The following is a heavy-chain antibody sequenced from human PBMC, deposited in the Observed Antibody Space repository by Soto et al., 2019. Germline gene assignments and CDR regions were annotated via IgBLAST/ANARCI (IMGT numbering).Heavy chain of an antibody. CDR2: TYYRSRWYS. J-gene: IGHJ6*02. CDR3: ARSEDDSDYYYYGMNV. D-gene: IGHD3-16*01. Sequence: PSQTLSLTCVGSGDTVSSNSVAWNWVRQSPSRGLEWLGRTYYRSRWYSDYAVSVRSRIDINADTSKNQVSLQLNSVTPEDTAVYYCARSEDDSDYYYYGMNVLCQWTTVTVSS. CDR1: GDTVSSNSVA. V-gene: IGHV6-1*01.